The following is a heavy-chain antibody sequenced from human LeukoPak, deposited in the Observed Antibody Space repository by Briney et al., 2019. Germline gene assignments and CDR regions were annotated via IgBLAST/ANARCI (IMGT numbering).Heavy chain of an antibody. CDR2: ISGDSSYI. D-gene: IGHD2/OR15-2a*01. CDR1: EFTFSSYS. Sequence: GGSLRLSCAASEFTFSSYSMNWVRQAPGKGLEWVSSISGDSSYIYYADSVKGRFTISRDNAKNSLYLQMNSLRAEDTAVYYCAKDFLGGSNAFDIWGQGTMVTVSS. CDR3: AKDFLGGSNAFDI. V-gene: IGHV3-21*06. J-gene: IGHJ3*02.